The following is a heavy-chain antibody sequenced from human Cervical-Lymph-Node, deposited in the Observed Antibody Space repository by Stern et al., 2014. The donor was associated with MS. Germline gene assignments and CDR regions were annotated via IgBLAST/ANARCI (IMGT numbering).Heavy chain of an antibody. Sequence: QVQLQQWGAGLLKPSETLSLTCTVSGGSFSGDYGSWIRQPPGKGLEWIGEVQPSGSPDYNPSLQSRVTISLDTSRKQLSLKLSSVTAADTAVYFCASGPDHSKTGYWGQGTLVTVSS. V-gene: IGHV4-34*01. D-gene: IGHD4-11*01. J-gene: IGHJ4*02. CDR3: ASGPDHSKTGY. CDR1: GGSFSGDY. CDR2: VQPSGSP.